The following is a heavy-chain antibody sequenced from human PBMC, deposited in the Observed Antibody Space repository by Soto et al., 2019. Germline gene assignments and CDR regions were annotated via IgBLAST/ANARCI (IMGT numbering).Heavy chain of an antibody. Sequence: QVQLQESGPGLVKPSQTLSLTCTVSGGSISSGGYYWSWIRQHPGKGLEWIGYIYYSGSTYYNPARKSPVTISVDTSKNQFSLKLSSVTAADTAVYYCARDRHYYGSGSYYTDAFDIWGQGTMVTVSS. CDR3: ARDRHYYGSGSYYTDAFDI. CDR2: IYYSGST. J-gene: IGHJ3*02. V-gene: IGHV4-31*01. D-gene: IGHD3-10*01. CDR1: GGSISSGGYY.